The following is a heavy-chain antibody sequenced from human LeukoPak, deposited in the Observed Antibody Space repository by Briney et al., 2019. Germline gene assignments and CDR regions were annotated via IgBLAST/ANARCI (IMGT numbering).Heavy chain of an antibody. CDR3: ARGFWRGYYTLDY. CDR1: GGTFSSYA. CDR2: IIPIFGTA. V-gene: IGHV1-69*05. J-gene: IGHJ4*02. D-gene: IGHD3-3*01. Sequence: SVKVSCKASGGTFSSYAISWVRQAPGQGLEWMGGIIPIFGTANYAQKFQGRVTITTDESTSTAYMELSSLRSEDTAVYYCARGFWRGYYTLDYWGQGTLVTVSS.